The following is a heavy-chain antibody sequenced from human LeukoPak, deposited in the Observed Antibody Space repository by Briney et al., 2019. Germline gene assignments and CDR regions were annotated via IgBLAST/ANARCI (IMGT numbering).Heavy chain of an antibody. Sequence: GGSLRLSCAASGFSFSSYWMSWVRQAPGKGLEWVSTISDAAGTTYYADSVRGRFTISRDNSKNTLYLQMNSLRAEDTAVYYCAKGEFWSAYYNWGQGTLVTVSS. CDR2: ISDAAGTT. CDR3: AKGEFWSAYYN. D-gene: IGHD3-3*01. CDR1: GFSFSSYW. J-gene: IGHJ4*02. V-gene: IGHV3-23*01.